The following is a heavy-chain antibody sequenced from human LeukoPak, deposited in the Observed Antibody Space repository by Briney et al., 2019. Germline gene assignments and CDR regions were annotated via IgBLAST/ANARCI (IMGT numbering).Heavy chain of an antibody. CDR3: ARDSYAKYYFDY. CDR2: ISAYNGNT. J-gene: IGHJ4*02. V-gene: IGHV1-18*01. CDR1: GYTFTSYG. D-gene: IGHD2-2*01. Sequence: ASVKVSCKASGYTFTSYGISWVRQAPGQGLEWMGWISAYNGNTNYAQKPQGRVTMTTDTSTSTAYMELSSLRSEDTAVYYCARDSYAKYYFDYWSQGTLVTVSS.